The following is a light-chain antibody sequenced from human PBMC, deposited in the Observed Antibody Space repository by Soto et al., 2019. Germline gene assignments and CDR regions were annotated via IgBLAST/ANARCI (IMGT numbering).Light chain of an antibody. J-gene: IGKJ1*01. CDR2: DAF. V-gene: IGKV1-5*01. CDR3: QRYNSYPWT. CDR1: QSISSW. Sequence: DLQMTQSPSTLSASVGDRVTITCRASQSISSWLAWYQQKPGKAPKLLIYDAFSLERGVPSRFSGTGSGTEFTLTISSLQPDDFATYYCQRYNSYPWTFGQGTKVEIK.